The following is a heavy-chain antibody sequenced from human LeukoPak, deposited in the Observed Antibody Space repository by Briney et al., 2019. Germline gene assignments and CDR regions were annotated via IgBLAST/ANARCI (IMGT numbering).Heavy chain of an antibody. CDR2: ISSTSNTI. J-gene: IGHJ4*02. Sequence: PGGSLRLSCAASGFTFSSYSMNWVRQAPGKGLEWVSYISSTSNTIYSADSVKGRFTISRDNAKNSLYLQMNSLRAEDTAVYYCASLSSSSGGYYFDYWGQGTLVTVSS. CDR1: GFTFSSYS. CDR3: ASLSSSSGGYYFDY. D-gene: IGHD6-6*01. V-gene: IGHV3-48*01.